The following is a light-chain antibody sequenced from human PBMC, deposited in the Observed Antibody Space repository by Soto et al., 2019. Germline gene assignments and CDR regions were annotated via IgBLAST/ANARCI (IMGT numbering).Light chain of an antibody. CDR1: QSVDIS. Sequence: EIVLTHSPATLSGSPGERVTLSLRASQSVDISLAWYQQKPGQAPRLLIYGASTRATDMPGTFSGRGSGTEFTLTISSLRPEDFAVYYCQQYRSWPRTFGQGTKVDIK. J-gene: IGKJ1*01. CDR2: GAS. CDR3: QQYRSWPRT. V-gene: IGKV3-15*01.